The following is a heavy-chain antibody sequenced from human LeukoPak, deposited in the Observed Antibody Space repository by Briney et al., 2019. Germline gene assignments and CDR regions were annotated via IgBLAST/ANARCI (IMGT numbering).Heavy chain of an antibody. D-gene: IGHD3-3*01. V-gene: IGHV4-4*02. Sequence: PSETLSLTCGVSGGSISSTNWWTWIRQPRGKGLEWIGEVHLDGRTNYNPSLESRLTMSVDLSENHISLKLTSVTAADTAVYYCAREGGFYRPLDYTGQGTLVTVSS. J-gene: IGHJ4*02. CDR1: GGSISSTNW. CDR2: VHLDGRT. CDR3: AREGGFYRPLDY.